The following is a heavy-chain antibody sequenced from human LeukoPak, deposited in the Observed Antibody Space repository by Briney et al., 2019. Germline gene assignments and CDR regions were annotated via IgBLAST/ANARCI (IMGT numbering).Heavy chain of an antibody. CDR3: ATGKGYYYYGMDV. Sequence: GRSLRLSCAATVFTFSTYGMHWVRQAPGKGLEWVALISHDANNKYYADSVKGRFTISRDNSKNTLYLQMNNLRDEDTAVYYCATGKGYYYYGMDVWGKGTTVTVSS. CDR1: VFTFSTYG. V-gene: IGHV3-30*03. J-gene: IGHJ6*04. CDR2: ISHDANNK.